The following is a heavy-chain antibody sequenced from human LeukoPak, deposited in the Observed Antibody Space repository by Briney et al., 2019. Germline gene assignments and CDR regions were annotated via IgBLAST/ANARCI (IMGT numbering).Heavy chain of an antibody. D-gene: IGHD5-18*01. CDR3: ARAGYSYGYINWFDP. Sequence: GGSLRLSCAASGFTFSSYWMHWVRQAPGKGLVWVSRINSDGSSTSYADSVKGRFTISRDNAKNTLYLQMNSLRAEDTAVYYCARAGYSYGYINWFDPWGQGTLVTVSS. V-gene: IGHV3-74*01. J-gene: IGHJ5*02. CDR1: GFTFSSYW. CDR2: INSDGSST.